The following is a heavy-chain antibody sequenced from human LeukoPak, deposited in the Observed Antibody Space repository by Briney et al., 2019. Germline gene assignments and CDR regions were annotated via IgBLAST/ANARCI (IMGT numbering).Heavy chain of an antibody. CDR1: GGSISSSNW. CDR3: ASGMEMTLFDY. Sequence: PSETLSLTCAVSGGSISSSNWWSWVRQPPGKGLEWIGEIYHSGSTNYNPSLKSRVTISVDTSKNQFSLKLSSVTPADTAVYYCASGMEMTLFDYWGQGTLVTVSS. D-gene: IGHD1-1*01. V-gene: IGHV4-4*02. CDR2: IYHSGST. J-gene: IGHJ4*02.